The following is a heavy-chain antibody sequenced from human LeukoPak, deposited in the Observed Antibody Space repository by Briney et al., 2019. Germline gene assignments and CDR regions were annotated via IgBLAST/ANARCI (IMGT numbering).Heavy chain of an antibody. CDR1: GLTFSSHW. J-gene: IGHJ4*02. CDR2: VNSDGSST. V-gene: IGHV3-74*01. D-gene: IGHD6-19*01. Sequence: PGGSLRLSCAASGLTFSSHWMHWVRQAPGKGLVWVSRVNSDGSSTIYADSVKGRFTISRDNAKNTLYLQMITLRAGDTAVYYCSAQPEEVAGGMNSWGQGALVTVSS. CDR3: SAQPEEVAGGMNS.